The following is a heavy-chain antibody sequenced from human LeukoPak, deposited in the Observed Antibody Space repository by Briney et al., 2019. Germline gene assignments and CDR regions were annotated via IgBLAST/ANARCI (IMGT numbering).Heavy chain of an antibody. Sequence: PGGSLRLSCAASGFTFSSYSMNWVRQAPGKGLEWVSSISSSSSYIYYADSVKGRFTISRDNAKNSLYLQMNSLRAEDTAVYYCARGDYYDSSGYYYVYWGQGTLVTVSS. CDR2: ISSSSSYI. V-gene: IGHV3-21*01. D-gene: IGHD3-22*01. CDR3: ARGDYYDSSGYYYVY. J-gene: IGHJ4*02. CDR1: GFTFSSYS.